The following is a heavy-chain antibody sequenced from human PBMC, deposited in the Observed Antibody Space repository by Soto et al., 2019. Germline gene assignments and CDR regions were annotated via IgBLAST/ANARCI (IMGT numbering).Heavy chain of an antibody. J-gene: IGHJ4*02. CDR1: GGSISSYY. V-gene: IGHV4-4*07. CDR3: AREDYDFWSGYSPPYYFDY. CDR2: IYTSGST. Sequence: SETLSLTCTVSGGSISSYYWIWIRQPAGKGLEWIGRIYTSGSTNYNPSLKSRVTMSVDTSKNQFSLKLSSVTAADTAVYYCAREDYDFWSGYSPPYYFDYWGQGTLVTVSS. D-gene: IGHD3-3*01.